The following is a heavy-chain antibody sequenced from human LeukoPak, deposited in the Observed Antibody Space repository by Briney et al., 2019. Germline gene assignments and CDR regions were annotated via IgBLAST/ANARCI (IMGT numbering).Heavy chain of an antibody. CDR3: AREPETRGSINYSDY. CDR2: VYAGGST. J-gene: IGHJ4*02. CDR1: RISVSSSH. Sequence: PGGSLRLSCTASRISVSSSHMNWVRQAPGKGLQWVSVVYAGGSTYYTDSVNGRFTVSRDTSKNTLYLHMNNLRVEDTAVYYCAREPETRGSINYSDYWGQGTLVTVSS. V-gene: IGHV3-66*01.